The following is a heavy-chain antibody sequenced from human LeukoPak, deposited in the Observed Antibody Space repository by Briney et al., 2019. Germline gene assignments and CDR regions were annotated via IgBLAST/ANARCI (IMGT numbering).Heavy chain of an antibody. V-gene: IGHV1-2*02. Sequence: ASVKVSCKASGYTFTGYYMHWVRQAPGQGLEWMGWINPNSGGTNYAQKFQGRVTMTRDTSISTAYMELSRLRSDDTAVYYCAREGDYDSSGAFDYWGQGTLVTVSS. CDR3: AREGDYDSSGAFDY. CDR2: INPNSGGT. D-gene: IGHD3-22*01. J-gene: IGHJ4*02. CDR1: GYTFTGYY.